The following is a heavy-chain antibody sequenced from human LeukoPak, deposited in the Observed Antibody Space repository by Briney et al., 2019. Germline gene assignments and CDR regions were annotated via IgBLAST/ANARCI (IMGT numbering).Heavy chain of an antibody. CDR2: INAGNGNT. CDR1: GYTFTSYA. D-gene: IGHD6-13*01. J-gene: IGHJ4*02. Sequence: GASVKVSCKASGYTFTSYAMHWVRQAPGQRLEWMGWINAGNGNTKYSQKFQGRVTITRDTSASTAYMELSSLRSEDTAVYYCARDLQQQLGPPDYWGQGTLVTVSS. CDR3: ARDLQQQLGPPDY. V-gene: IGHV1-3*01.